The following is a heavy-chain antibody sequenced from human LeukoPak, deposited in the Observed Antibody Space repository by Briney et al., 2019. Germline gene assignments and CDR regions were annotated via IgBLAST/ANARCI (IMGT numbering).Heavy chain of an antibody. CDR2: IYSDNT. CDR3: ARRAGAYSHPYDY. CDR1: GFTFSTNS. Sequence: GGSLRLSCTVSGFTFSTNSMSWVRQAPGKGLEWVSFIYSDNTHYSYSVKGRFTISRDNSKNTLYLQMNSLRAEDTAVYYCARRAGAYSHPYDYWGQGTLVTVSS. D-gene: IGHD4/OR15-4a*01. V-gene: IGHV3-53*01. J-gene: IGHJ4*02.